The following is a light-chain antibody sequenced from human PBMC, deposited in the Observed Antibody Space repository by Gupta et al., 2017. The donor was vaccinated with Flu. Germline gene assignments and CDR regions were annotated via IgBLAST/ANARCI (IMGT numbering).Light chain of an antibody. Sequence: QSVLTQPPSVSAAPGQRVTISCSGSTSNIGDNYVSWYQQVPGTAPKLLIYENNVRPSGIPDRFSGSKSGTSATLGITGLQTGDEADYYCGTWDTSLSAGVFGGGTKLTGL. J-gene: IGLJ3*02. CDR2: ENN. CDR3: GTWDTSLSAGV. CDR1: TSNIGDNY. V-gene: IGLV1-51*02.